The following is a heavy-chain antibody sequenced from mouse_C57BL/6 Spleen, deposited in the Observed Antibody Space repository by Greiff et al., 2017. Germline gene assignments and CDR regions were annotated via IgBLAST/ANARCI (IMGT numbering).Heavy chain of an antibody. J-gene: IGHJ2*01. Sequence: EVKLVESGGGLVKPGGSLKLSCAASGFTFSSYTMSWVRQTPEKRLEWVATISGGGGNTYYPDSVKGRFTISRDNAKNTLYLQMSSLRSEDTAVYYGARDYYGSSYDYLDYWGQGTTLTVSS. D-gene: IGHD1-1*01. CDR3: ARDYYGSSYDYLDY. CDR1: GFTFSSYT. CDR2: ISGGGGNT. V-gene: IGHV5-9*04.